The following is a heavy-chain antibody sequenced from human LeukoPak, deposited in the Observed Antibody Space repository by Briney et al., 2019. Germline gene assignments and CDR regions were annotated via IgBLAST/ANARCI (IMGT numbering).Heavy chain of an antibody. J-gene: IGHJ6*03. V-gene: IGHV4-34*01. D-gene: IGHD6-6*01. CDR2: INHSGST. Sequence: SKTLSLTCAVYVGSFSGYYWSWIRQPPGKGLEWIGEINHSGSTNYNPSLKSRVTISVDTSKNQFSLKLTSVTAADTAVYYCARRAEYSSPFYYYYYMD. CDR3: ARRAEYSSPFYYYYYMD. CDR1: VGSFSGYY.